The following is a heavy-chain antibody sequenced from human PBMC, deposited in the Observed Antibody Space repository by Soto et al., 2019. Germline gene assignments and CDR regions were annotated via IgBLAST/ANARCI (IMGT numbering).Heavy chain of an antibody. V-gene: IGHV1-24*01. CDR3: ATAITIFGVAPRYGMDV. CDR1: GYTLTELS. Sequence: ASVKVSCKVSGYTLTELSMHWVRQAPGKGLEWMGGFDPEDGETIYAQKFQGRVTMTEDTSTDTAYMELSSLRSEDTAVYYFATAITIFGVAPRYGMDVWRQGTTVTVSS. J-gene: IGHJ6*02. CDR2: FDPEDGET. D-gene: IGHD3-3*01.